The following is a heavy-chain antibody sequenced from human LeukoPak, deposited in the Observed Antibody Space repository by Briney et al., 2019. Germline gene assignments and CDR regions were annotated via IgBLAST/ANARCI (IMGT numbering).Heavy chain of an antibody. CDR1: GGSISSGGYS. D-gene: IGHD4-17*01. Sequence: PSETLSLTCAVSGGSISSGGYSWSWIRQPPGKGLEWIGYIYHSGSTYYNPSLKSRVTISVDRSKNQFSLKLSSVTAADTAVYYCARTKRVDYGGYGGFDYWGQGTLVTVFS. V-gene: IGHV4-30-2*01. CDR3: ARTKRVDYGGYGGFDY. J-gene: IGHJ4*02. CDR2: IYHSGST.